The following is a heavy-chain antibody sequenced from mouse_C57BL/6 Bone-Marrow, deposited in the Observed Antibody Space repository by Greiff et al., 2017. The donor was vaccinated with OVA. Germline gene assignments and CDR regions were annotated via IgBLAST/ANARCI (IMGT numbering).Heavy chain of an antibody. Sequence: QVQLQQPGAELVKPGASVKLSCKASGYTFTSYWMHWVQQTPGQGLEWIGMIHPNSGSTNYTEKFKSKATLTVDKSSSTAYMQLSSVTADGAAVYCSARRRGLDVWGTGTTVTVSS. CDR3: ARRRGLDV. CDR1: GYTFTSYW. CDR2: IHPNSGST. J-gene: IGHJ1*03. V-gene: IGHV1-64*01.